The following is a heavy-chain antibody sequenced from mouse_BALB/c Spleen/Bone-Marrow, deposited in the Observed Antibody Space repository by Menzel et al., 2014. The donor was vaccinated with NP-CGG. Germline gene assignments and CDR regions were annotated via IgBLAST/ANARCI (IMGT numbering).Heavy chain of an antibody. CDR2: IDPGTGRT. D-gene: IGHD2-2*01. Sequence: QVQLQQSGAELVKPGASVKLSCKASGYTFTSYWMHWVKQRPGQGLEWIGEIDPGTGRTDYNKKFKSRATLTVDKSSSTAYMHLSSLTSEDSAVYYGARINGYDYWGQGTTLTVSS. CDR3: ARINGYDY. CDR1: GYTFTSYW. V-gene: IGHV1S81*02. J-gene: IGHJ2*01.